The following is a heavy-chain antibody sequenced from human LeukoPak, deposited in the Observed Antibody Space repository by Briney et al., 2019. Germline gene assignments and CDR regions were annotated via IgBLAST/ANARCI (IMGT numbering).Heavy chain of an antibody. CDR2: IIGSGGST. V-gene: IGHV3-23*01. Sequence: GGSLRLSCAASGFTFSSYPMNWVRQAPGKGLEWVSAIIGSGGSTYYADSVKGRFTISRDNSKNTLYLQMNSLRAEDTAVYYCAKVTSAAAGTRYYGMDVWGQGTTVTVSS. CDR1: GFTFSSYP. CDR3: AKVTSAAAGTRYYGMDV. J-gene: IGHJ6*02. D-gene: IGHD6-13*01.